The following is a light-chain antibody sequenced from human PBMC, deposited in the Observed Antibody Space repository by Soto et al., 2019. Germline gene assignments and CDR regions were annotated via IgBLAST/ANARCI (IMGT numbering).Light chain of an antibody. CDR1: QSVASSY. J-gene: IGKJ4*01. CDR2: SAS. Sequence: EVVLTQSPGTLSLSPGERVTLSCRASQSVASSYLAWYQQKPGRAPRLLFYSASSRATGIPDRFSGSGSGTDFTLTISSLRSEDFAVYYCQQYHNWPPLTFGGGTKVKVK. CDR3: QQYHNWPPLT. V-gene: IGKV3-20*01.